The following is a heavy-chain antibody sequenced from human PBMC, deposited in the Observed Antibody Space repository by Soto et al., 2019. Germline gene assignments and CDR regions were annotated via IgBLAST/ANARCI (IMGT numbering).Heavy chain of an antibody. CDR2: IDPSDSYT. CDR1: GYSFTRYW. Sequence: GDSLKISCKGSGYSFTRYWISWVRQMPGKGLEWMGRIDPSDSYTNYSPSFQGHVTISDDKSISTAYLQWSSLKASDTAMYYCARHLAHYGSGSYPTDYWGQGTLVTVSS. V-gene: IGHV5-10-1*01. D-gene: IGHD3-10*01. CDR3: ARHLAHYGSGSYPTDY. J-gene: IGHJ4*02.